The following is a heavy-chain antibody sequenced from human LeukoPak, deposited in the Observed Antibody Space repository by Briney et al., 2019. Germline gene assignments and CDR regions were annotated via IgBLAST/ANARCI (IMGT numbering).Heavy chain of an antibody. V-gene: IGHV3-23*01. CDR2: ISGSGGST. CDR1: GFTFSSYA. D-gene: IGHD3-16*01. CDR3: ARESRLVLSSFDY. J-gene: IGHJ4*02. Sequence: QPGGSLRLSCAASGFTFSSYAMSWVRQAPGKGLEWVSAISGSGGSTYYADSVKGRFTISRDNSKNTLYLQMDSLRAEDTAVYYCARESRLVLSSFDYWGQGTLVTVSS.